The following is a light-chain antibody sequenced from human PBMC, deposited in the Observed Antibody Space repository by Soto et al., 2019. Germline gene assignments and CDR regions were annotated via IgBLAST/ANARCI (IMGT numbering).Light chain of an antibody. CDR1: QIVSN. J-gene: IGKJ2*01. CDR2: GAS. CDR3: QLYGSSRHT. V-gene: IGKV3-20*01. Sequence: EIVLTQSPGTLSLSPGEGATLSCGASQIVSNLAWYRQRPGQAPRLLIYGASNRAIGIPDRFSGSGSGTDFTLTISRLEPEDFAVYYCQLYGSSRHTFGQGTKLEIK.